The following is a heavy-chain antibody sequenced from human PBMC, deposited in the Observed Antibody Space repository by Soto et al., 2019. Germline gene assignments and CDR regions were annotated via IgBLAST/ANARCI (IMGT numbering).Heavy chain of an antibody. CDR3: ARVGVLLWFGELLQNGMDV. CDR1: GYTFTSYG. CDR2: ISAYNGNT. V-gene: IGHV1-18*01. Sequence: ASVKVSCTASGYTFTSYGISWVRQAPGQGLEWMGWISAYNGNTNYAQKLQGRVTMTTDTSTSTAYMELRSLRSDDTAVYYCARVGVLLWFGELLQNGMDVWGQGTTVTVS. D-gene: IGHD3-10*01. J-gene: IGHJ6*02.